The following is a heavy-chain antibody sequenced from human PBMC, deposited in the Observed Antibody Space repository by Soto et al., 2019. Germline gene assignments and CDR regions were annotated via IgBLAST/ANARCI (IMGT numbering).Heavy chain of an antibody. J-gene: IGHJ5*02. CDR3: ARIAASGRGPWFDP. V-gene: IGHV4-28*01. D-gene: IGHD6-13*01. Sequence: SETLSLTCAVSGYSISSTNWWGWIRQPPGKGPEWIGYINYSGSTYYNPSLKSRVTMSVDTSKNQFFLKLSSVTAVDTAMYYCARIAASGRGPWFDPWGQGTLVTVS. CDR1: GYSISSTNW. CDR2: INYSGST.